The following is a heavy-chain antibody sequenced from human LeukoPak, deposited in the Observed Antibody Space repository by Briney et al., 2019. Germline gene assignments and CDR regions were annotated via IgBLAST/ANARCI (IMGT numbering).Heavy chain of an antibody. CDR2: ISSDSITI. CDR3: ARDSHQYYSDAFDI. D-gene: IGHD2-21*01. Sequence: EGSLRLSCAASGFIFSSYSMNWVRQAPGKGLEWLSYISSDSITIFYADSVKGRFTISRDNAKSSLYLQMNTLKAEDTAVYFCARDSHQYYSDAFDIWGQGTMLTVSS. CDR1: GFIFSSYS. V-gene: IGHV3-48*01. J-gene: IGHJ3*02.